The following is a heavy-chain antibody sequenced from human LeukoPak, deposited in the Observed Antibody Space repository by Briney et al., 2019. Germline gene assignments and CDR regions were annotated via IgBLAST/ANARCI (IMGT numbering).Heavy chain of an antibody. D-gene: IGHD3-16*02. Sequence: GASVKVSCKASGYTFTSYDINWVRQATGQGLEWMGWMNPNSGNTGYAQKFQGRVTMTRNTSISTAYMELRSLRSEDTAVYYCARGALIYDYVWGSYRSRDFDYWGQGTLVTVSS. CDR1: GYTFTSYD. V-gene: IGHV1-8*01. CDR3: ARGALIYDYVWGSYRSRDFDY. CDR2: MNPNSGNT. J-gene: IGHJ4*02.